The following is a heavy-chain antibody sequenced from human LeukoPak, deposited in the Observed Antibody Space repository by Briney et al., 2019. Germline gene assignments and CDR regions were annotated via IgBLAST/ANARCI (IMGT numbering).Heavy chain of an antibody. V-gene: IGHV1-18*01. CDR3: ARVGYYYYYYMDV. Sequence: ASVTVSCKASGYTFTSYGISWGRQAPGQGLEWMGWISAYNGNTNDAQKLQGRVTMTTDTSTSTAYMELRSLRSDDTAVYYCARVGYYYYYYMDVWGKGTTVTVSS. CDR1: GYTFTSYG. J-gene: IGHJ6*03. CDR2: ISAYNGNT.